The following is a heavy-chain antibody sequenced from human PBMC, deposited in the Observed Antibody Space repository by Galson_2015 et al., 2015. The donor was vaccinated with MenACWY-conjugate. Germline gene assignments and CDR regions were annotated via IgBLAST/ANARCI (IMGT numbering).Heavy chain of an antibody. D-gene: IGHD3-22*01. J-gene: IGHJ6*03. CDR2: VNSDGSGT. CDR3: ARSHVQGSDSKNYYTDV. V-gene: IGHV3-74*01. Sequence: SLRLSCAASGFTFSSYWMHWVRHAPGKGLVWVSRVNSDGSGTGYADSVKGRFTISRDNAKNMLFLQMNSLKVEDTAVYYCARSHVQGSDSKNYYTDVWGRGTTVTVSS. CDR1: GFTFSSYW.